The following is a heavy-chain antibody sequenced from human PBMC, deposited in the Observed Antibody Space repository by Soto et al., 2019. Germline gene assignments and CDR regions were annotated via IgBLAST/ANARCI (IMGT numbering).Heavy chain of an antibody. CDR2: ISESGGTT. V-gene: IGHV3-48*03. D-gene: IGHD3-3*01. CDR1: KFTFSSYE. CDR3: ARDRSLIFAVPPYGMDV. Sequence: SCVFSKFTFSSYEMNWFRQAPVKGPEWVSKISESGGTTSYADSVKGRFTISRDNARDSLYLHMDSLRVEDTAVYYCARDRSLIFAVPPYGMDVWGQGTTVTVSS. J-gene: IGHJ6*02.